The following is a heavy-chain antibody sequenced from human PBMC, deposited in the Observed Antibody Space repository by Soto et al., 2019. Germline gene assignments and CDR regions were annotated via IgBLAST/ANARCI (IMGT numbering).Heavy chain of an antibody. D-gene: IGHD2-21*02. CDR1: GGSIDSGRYY. Sequence: NPSETLSLTCTVSGGSIDSGRYYWTWLRQSPGKRLEWLAYISQNGRTYYNPSLKSRAVISMDTSKNQFSLNLTSITAADTAMYYCAREGEYCNGNFYSSHFDSWGQGTLVTVSS. J-gene: IGHJ4*02. V-gene: IGHV4-31*03. CDR3: AREGEYCNGNFYSSHFDS. CDR2: ISQNGRT.